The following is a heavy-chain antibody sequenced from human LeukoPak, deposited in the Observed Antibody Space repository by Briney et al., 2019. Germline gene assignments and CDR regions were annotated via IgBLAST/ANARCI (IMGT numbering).Heavy chain of an antibody. CDR3: AKDPPGYYYDSSGYTL. V-gene: IGHV3-23*01. Sequence: GGSLRLSCAASGFTFSSYAMSWVRQAPGKGLEWVSAISGSGGSTYYAGSVKGRLTISRDNSKNTLYLQMNSLRAEDTAVYYCAKDPPGYYYDSSGYTLWGQGTLVTVSS. CDR2: ISGSGGST. CDR1: GFTFSSYA. J-gene: IGHJ4*02. D-gene: IGHD3-22*01.